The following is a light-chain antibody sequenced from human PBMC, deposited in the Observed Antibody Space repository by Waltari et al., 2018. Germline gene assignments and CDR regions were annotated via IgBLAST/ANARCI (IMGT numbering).Light chain of an antibody. CDR2: LDSDGSH. CDR3: QSWDTGINV. Sequence: QLVLTQPPSASASLGASVKLTCTLNSGHTRYAIAWHQQQPEKGPRFLMKLDSDGSHTKGDGIPDRCSGSSSGAERYLILSRLQSEDEADYYCQSWDTGINVFGEGTKLTVL. CDR1: SGHTRYA. J-gene: IGLJ2*01. V-gene: IGLV4-69*01.